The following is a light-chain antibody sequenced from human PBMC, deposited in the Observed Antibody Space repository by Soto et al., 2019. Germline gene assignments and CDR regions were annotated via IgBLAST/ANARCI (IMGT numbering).Light chain of an antibody. CDR1: QSVLYSSNNKNY. V-gene: IGKV4-1*01. J-gene: IGKJ4*01. Sequence: DIVMTQSPDSLALFLGEKTTINCKSSQSVLYSSNNKNYLAWYQQKPGQPPKLLIYWASTRESGVTDRFSGSGSGTDFTLTISSLQAEDVAVYYCQQYYTNALTFGGGTKVGVK. CDR2: WAS. CDR3: QQYYTNALT.